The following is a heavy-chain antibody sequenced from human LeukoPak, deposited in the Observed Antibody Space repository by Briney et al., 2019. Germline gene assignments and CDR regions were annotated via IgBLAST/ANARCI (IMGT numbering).Heavy chain of an antibody. CDR1: GGSISSGFYY. V-gene: IGHV4-61*02. Sequence: SQTLSLTCTVSGGSISSGFYYWSWIRQPAGKGLEWIGRIYTSGSTNYNPSLKSRVTISLDTTRNQFSPKLSSVTAADTAVYYCARRQDGHDYWGQGTLVTVSS. J-gene: IGHJ4*02. CDR3: ARRQDGHDY. CDR2: IYTSGST.